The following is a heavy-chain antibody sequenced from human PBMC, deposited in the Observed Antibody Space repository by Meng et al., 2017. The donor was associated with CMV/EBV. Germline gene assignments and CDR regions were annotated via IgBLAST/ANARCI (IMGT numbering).Heavy chain of an antibody. CDR3: ARSEWQQLPRGGLDY. CDR1: AGPFGCYA. J-gene: IGHJ4*02. V-gene: IGHV1-69*05. D-gene: IGHD6-13*01. Sequence: SAGPFGCYAISWVRRAPGQGLEWMGGIIPIFGTANYAQKFQGRVTITTDESTSTAYMELSSLRSEDTAVYYCARSEWQQLPRGGLDYWGQGTLVTVSS. CDR2: IIPIFGTA.